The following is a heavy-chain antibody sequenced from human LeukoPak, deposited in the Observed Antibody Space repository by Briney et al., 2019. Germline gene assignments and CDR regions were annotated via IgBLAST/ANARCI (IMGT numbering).Heavy chain of an antibody. J-gene: IGHJ4*02. CDR2: IYYSGST. CDR3: AREGGSYRPLDY. D-gene: IGHD3-16*02. CDR1: GGSISSYY. Sequence: SETLSLTCTVSGGSISSYYWSWIRQPPGKGLEWIGYIYYSGSTNYNPPLKSRVTISVDTSKNQFSLKLTSVTAADTAVYYCAREGGSYRPLDYSGQGTLVTVSS. V-gene: IGHV4-59*12.